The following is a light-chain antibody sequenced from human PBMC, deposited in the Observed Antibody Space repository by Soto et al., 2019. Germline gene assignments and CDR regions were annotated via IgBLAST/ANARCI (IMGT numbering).Light chain of an antibody. CDR3: VSYATSTTLYV. CDR2: EVT. J-gene: IGLJ1*01. Sequence: QSALTQPASVSGSPGQSITISCTATSSDVGSFNYVSWYQHHPGKAPKLMIYEVTSRPSGVSNRFSGSKSGNTASLTISGLQAEDEADYYRVSYATSTTLYVFGSGTKVTVL. CDR1: SSDVGSFNY. V-gene: IGLV2-14*01.